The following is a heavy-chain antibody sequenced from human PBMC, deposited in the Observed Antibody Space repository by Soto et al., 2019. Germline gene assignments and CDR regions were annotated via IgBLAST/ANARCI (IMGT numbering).Heavy chain of an antibody. V-gene: IGHV4-31*03. CDR2: IYYSGST. Sequence: PSETLSLTCTVSGGSISSGGYYWSWIRQHPGKGLEWIGYIYYSGSTYYNPSLKSRVTISVDTSKNQFSLKLSSVTAAVTAVYYCASGGSDFGYCSCGSGLYYYYYYMDVCGRGITVIGS. CDR1: GGSISSGGYY. D-gene: IGHD2-15*01. CDR3: ASGGSDFGYCSCGSGLYYYYYYMDV. J-gene: IGHJ6*03.